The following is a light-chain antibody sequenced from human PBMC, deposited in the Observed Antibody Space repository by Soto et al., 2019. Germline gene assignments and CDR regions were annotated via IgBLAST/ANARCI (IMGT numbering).Light chain of an antibody. CDR1: QSVSSN. V-gene: IGKV3D-15*01. J-gene: IGKJ1*01. Sequence: EIVVTQSPATLSASPGGRASLSCRASQSVSSNLAWYQQKPGQAPRLLIYGASNRATGIPDRFSGSGSGTEFTLTISSLQSEDFAVYYCQQYRGTFGQGTKVDIK. CDR2: GAS. CDR3: QQYRGT.